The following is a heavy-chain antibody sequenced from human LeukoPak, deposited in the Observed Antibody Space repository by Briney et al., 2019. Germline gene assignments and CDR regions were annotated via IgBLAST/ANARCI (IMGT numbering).Heavy chain of an antibody. CDR2: IYHSGST. D-gene: IGHD2-21*01. V-gene: IGHV4-38-2*02. J-gene: IGHJ4*02. Sequence: SETLSLTCTVSGYSISSGYYWGWIRQPPGKGLEWIGSIYHSGSTYYNPSLKSRVTISVDTSKNQFSLKLSSVTAADTAVYYCARAIPREFYFDYWGQGTLVTVSS. CDR3: ARAIPREFYFDY. CDR1: GYSISSGYY.